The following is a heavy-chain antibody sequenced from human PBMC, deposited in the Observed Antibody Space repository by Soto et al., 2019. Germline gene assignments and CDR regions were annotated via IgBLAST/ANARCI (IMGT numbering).Heavy chain of an antibody. J-gene: IGHJ6*03. CDR1: GGSFSGYY. CDR3: ARGPYGSGIRSPYYTCYMAV. CDR2: IGHSGST. V-gene: IGHV4-34*01. D-gene: IGHD3-10*01. Sequence: QVQLQQWGAGLLKPSETLSLTCALYGGSFSGYYWSWIRQPPGKGLEWIGEIGHSGSTNYNPSLKSRVTLSLDTDKAQFYPRPSAITAAGTAVYYCARGPYGSGIRSPYYTCYMAVWGKGTTVTVSS.